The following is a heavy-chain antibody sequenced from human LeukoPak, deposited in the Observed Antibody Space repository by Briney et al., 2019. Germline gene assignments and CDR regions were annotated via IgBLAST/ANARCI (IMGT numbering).Heavy chain of an antibody. CDR3: ARDGRYYYDSSGSPHWFDP. Sequence: PSETLSLTCTVSGGSISSRPYCWGWIRQPAGKGLEWIGRIYTSGSTNYNPSLKSRVAMSVDTSKNQFSLKLSSVTAADTAVYYCARDGRYYYDSSGSPHWFDPWGQGTLVTVSS. CDR1: GGSISSRPYC. CDR2: IYTSGST. D-gene: IGHD3-22*01. V-gene: IGHV4-61*02. J-gene: IGHJ5*02.